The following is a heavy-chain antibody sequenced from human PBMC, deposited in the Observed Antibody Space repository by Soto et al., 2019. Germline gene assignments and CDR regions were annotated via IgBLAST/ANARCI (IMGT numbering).Heavy chain of an antibody. CDR2: ILGDGSSA. V-gene: IGHV3-74*01. J-gene: IGHJ6*03. CDR3: ARDPFTYYMDV. Sequence: TGGSLRLSCAASGFPFSSYWMHWVRQAPGKGLVWVSRILGDGSSADYADSVKGRFTISRDNTKNTVYLQMNSLGADDTAVYYCARDPFTYYMDVWGKGTTVTVSS. CDR1: GFPFSSYW.